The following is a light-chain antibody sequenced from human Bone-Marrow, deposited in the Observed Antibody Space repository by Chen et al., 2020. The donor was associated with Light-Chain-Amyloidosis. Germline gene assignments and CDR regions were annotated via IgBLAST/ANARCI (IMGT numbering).Light chain of an antibody. CDR1: ASDVGAYNY. V-gene: IGLV2-14*01. Sequence: QSALTQPASVSGSPGQSITISCIGTASDVGAYNYVSWYQHHPGKAPKLMIYEVRNRPSGVSNRFSGAETANTASLSISGLQAADEADYFCGSYSSSSIRVFGGGTKLIVL. CDR3: GSYSSSSIRV. CDR2: EVR. J-gene: IGLJ2*01.